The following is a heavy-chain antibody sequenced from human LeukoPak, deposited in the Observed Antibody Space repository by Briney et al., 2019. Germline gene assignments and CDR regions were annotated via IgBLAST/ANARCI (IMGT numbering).Heavy chain of an antibody. V-gene: IGHV4-39*01. J-gene: IGHJ6*02. CDR2: IYYSGST. D-gene: IGHD1-1*01. Sequence: SETLSLTCTVSGGSISSSSYYWGWIRQPPGKGLEWIGSIYYSGSTYYNPSLKSRVTISVDTSKNQFSLKLSSVTAADTAVYYCARTSWNSRYYYYYGMDVWGQGTTVTVSS. CDR1: GGSISSSSYY. CDR3: ARTSWNSRYYYYYGMDV.